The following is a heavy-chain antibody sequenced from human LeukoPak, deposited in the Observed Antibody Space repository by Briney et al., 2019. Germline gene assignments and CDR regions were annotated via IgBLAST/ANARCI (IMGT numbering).Heavy chain of an antibody. J-gene: IGHJ4*02. CDR1: GFTFSSYA. D-gene: IGHD3-10*01. CDR2: ISGSGGST. V-gene: IGHV3-23*01. Sequence: PGGSLRLSCAASGFTFSSYAMSWVRQAPGKGLEWVSAISGSGGSTYYADSVKGRFTISRDNSKNTLYLQMNSLRAEDTAVYYCAKDLEVRMVRGVIPKLFDYWGQGTLVTVSS. CDR3: AKDLEVRMVRGVIPKLFDY.